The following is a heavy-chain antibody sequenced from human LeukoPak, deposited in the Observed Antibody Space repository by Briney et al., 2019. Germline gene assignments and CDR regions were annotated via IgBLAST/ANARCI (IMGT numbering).Heavy chain of an antibody. J-gene: IGHJ5*02. CDR2: IYHSGST. CDR1: GGSISSGDYS. V-gene: IGHV4-30-2*01. CDR3: ARFLRRTIPSSPSWFDP. D-gene: IGHD2/OR15-2a*01. Sequence: PSQTLSLTCTVSGGSISSGDYSWSWIRQPPGKGLEWIGSIYHSGSTYYNPSLKSRVTISVDRAKNHFSLKLSSVTAADTAVYYCARFLRRTIPSSPSWFDPWGQGTLVTVSS.